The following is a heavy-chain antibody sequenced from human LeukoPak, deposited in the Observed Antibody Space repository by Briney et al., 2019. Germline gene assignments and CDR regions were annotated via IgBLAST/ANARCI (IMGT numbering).Heavy chain of an antibody. Sequence: GGSLRLSCAASGFAFSSYAMHWVRQAPGKGLEWVAVISYDGSNKYYADSVKGRFTISKDNSKNTLYLQMNSLRAEDTAVYYCARDRDFSFDYWGQGTLVTVSS. D-gene: IGHD3-3*01. CDR2: ISYDGSNK. CDR3: ARDRDFSFDY. J-gene: IGHJ4*02. V-gene: IGHV3-30*14. CDR1: GFAFSSYA.